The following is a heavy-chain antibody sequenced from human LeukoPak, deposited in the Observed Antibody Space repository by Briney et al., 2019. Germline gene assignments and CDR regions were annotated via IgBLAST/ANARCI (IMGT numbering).Heavy chain of an antibody. CDR1: GGSISSYY. Sequence: SETLSLTCTVSGGSISSYYWSWIRQPPGKGLEWIGYIYYSGSTYYNPSLKSRVTISVDTSKNQFSLKLSSVTAADTAVYYCARGTPIVVVPAAMLGRGFVLGWFDPWGQGTLVTVSS. V-gene: IGHV4-59*12. D-gene: IGHD2-2*01. CDR3: ARGTPIVVVPAAMLGRGFVLGWFDP. CDR2: IYYSGST. J-gene: IGHJ5*02.